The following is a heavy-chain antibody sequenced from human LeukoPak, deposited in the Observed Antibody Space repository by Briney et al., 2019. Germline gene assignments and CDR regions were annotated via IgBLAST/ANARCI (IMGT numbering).Heavy chain of an antibody. D-gene: IGHD3-22*01. Sequence: GGSLRLSRAASGFTFSSYAMHWVRQAPGKGLEWVAVISYDGSNKYYADSVKGRFTISRDNSKNTLYLQMNSLRAEDAAVYYCARGSADFYYYDSSGYYPDYWGQGTLVTVSS. CDR1: GFTFSSYA. CDR3: ARGSADFYYYDSSGYYPDY. V-gene: IGHV3-30-3*01. J-gene: IGHJ4*02. CDR2: ISYDGSNK.